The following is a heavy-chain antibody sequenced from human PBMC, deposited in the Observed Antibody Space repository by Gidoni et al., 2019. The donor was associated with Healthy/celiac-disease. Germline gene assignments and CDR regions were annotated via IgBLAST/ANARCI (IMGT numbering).Heavy chain of an antibody. J-gene: IGHJ6*02. Sequence: QVQLVQSGAEVKKPGASVKGSCKASGYTFTGYYMHWVRQATGQGLEGMGWINPHSGGTNYVQKFQGWVTMTRDTSISTAYMELSRLRSDDTAVYYCARDMVDYGGKSYYYYGMDVWGQGTTFTVSS. CDR2: INPHSGGT. V-gene: IGHV1-2*04. CDR3: ARDMVDYGGKSYYYYGMDV. D-gene: IGHD4-17*01. CDR1: GYTFTGYY.